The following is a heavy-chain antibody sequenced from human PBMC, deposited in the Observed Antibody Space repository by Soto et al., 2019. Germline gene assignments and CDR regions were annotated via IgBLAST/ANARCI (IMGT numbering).Heavy chain of an antibody. CDR3: ARGLATLPVFAFDV. J-gene: IGHJ3*01. V-gene: IGHV2-5*01. CDR1: GISLSTSGVG. D-gene: IGHD6-6*01. CDR2: IYWNDDK. Sequence: QITVKGSGPTLVKPTQTLTLTCSLSGISLSTSGVGLGWIRQTPGEALEWLALIYWNDDKHYTPSLKSRLTITKDTFKNQAVLTMTNMDPVDTATYYCARGLATLPVFAFDVWGQGTVVTVSS.